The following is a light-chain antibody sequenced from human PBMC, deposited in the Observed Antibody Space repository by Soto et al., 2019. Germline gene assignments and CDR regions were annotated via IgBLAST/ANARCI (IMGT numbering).Light chain of an antibody. V-gene: IGKV3-20*01. CDR3: QQYNNWPPWT. J-gene: IGKJ1*01. CDR1: RTVDGNY. Sequence: EVVLTQSPGTLSLSPGERATLSCRASRTVDGNYLAWYHQKPGQAPRLLIHSASTRAPGIPDRFSASGAGTDFTLTISRLEPEDSAVYYCQQYNNWPPWTFGQGTKVDIK. CDR2: SAS.